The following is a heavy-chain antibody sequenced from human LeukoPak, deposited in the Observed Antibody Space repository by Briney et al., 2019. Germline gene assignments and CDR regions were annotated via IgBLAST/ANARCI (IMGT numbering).Heavy chain of an antibody. D-gene: IGHD3-10*01. J-gene: IGHJ5*02. CDR1: GFTFSSYE. CDR2: SSSSGSTI. Sequence: PSGGSLRLSCAASGFTFSSYEMNWVRQAPGKGLEWVAYSSSSGSTIYYADSVKGRFTISRDNAKNSLYLQMNSLRAEDTAVYYCARVKYYYGSGSYRTFDPWGQGTLVTVSS. CDR3: ARVKYYYGSGSYRTFDP. V-gene: IGHV3-48*03.